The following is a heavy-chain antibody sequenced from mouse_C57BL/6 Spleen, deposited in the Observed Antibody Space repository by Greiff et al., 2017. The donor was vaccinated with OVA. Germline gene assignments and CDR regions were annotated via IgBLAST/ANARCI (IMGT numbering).Heavy chain of an antibody. Sequence: EVKLVESGPGLVKPSQSLSLTCSVTGYSITSGYYWNWIRQFPGNKLEWMGYISYDGSNNYNPSLKNRISITRDTSKNQFFLKLNSVTTEDTATYYCARAGLRLDYWGQGTTLTVSS. CDR2: ISYDGSN. V-gene: IGHV3-6*01. D-gene: IGHD2-4*01. CDR3: ARAGLRLDY. J-gene: IGHJ2*01. CDR1: GYSITSGYY.